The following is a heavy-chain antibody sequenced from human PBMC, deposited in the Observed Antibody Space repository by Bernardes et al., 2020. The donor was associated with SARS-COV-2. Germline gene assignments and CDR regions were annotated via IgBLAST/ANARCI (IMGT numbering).Heavy chain of an antibody. Sequence: GSLRLSCAASRFTFSNYAMSWVRQAPGKGLEWVSGISGSGGSRYYADSVKGRFTISRDNSKNMLYLQMNSLTAEDTAVYYCAKDLAVAGTGGDGDYWGQGTLVTVSS. D-gene: IGHD6-19*01. CDR3: AKDLAVAGTGGDGDY. J-gene: IGHJ4*02. CDR1: RFTFSNYA. CDR2: ISGSGGSR. V-gene: IGHV3-23*01.